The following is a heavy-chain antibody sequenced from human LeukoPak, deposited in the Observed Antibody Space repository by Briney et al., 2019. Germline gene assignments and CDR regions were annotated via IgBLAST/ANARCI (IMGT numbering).Heavy chain of an antibody. J-gene: IGHJ4*02. CDR3: AKDAAGPEY. CDR2: ISAGGGNA. D-gene: IGHD6-13*01. Sequence: GGSLRLSCVVSGLTFSRYSMSWVRQAPGKGLEWVSGISAGGGNAWYPDSVKGRFTISRDNSKNTLFLQMDSLRVEDTAIYHCAKDAAGPEYWGQGTRVTVSS. CDR1: GLTFSRYS. V-gene: IGHV3-23*01.